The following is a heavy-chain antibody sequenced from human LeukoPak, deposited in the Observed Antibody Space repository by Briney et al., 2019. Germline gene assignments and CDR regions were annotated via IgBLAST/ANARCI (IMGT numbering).Heavy chain of an antibody. CDR3: ARPSSGCSSTSCPTYDAFDI. J-gene: IGHJ3*02. V-gene: IGHV5-51*01. CDR2: IYPGDSDT. CDR1: GYSFTSYW. Sequence: GESLKISCKGSGYSFTSYWIGWVRQMPGKGLEWMGIIYPGDSDTRYSPSFQGQVTISADKSISTAYPQWSSLKASDTAMYYCARPSSGCSSTSCPTYDAFDIWGQGTMVTVSS. D-gene: IGHD2-2*01.